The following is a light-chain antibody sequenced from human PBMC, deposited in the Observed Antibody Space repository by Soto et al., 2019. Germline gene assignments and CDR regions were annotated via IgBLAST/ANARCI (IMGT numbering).Light chain of an antibody. J-gene: IGKJ1*01. CDR2: GAS. Sequence: LVMTQSPATLSVSQGEGATLSCRASQSVGSNVAWYQQIPGQGPRLLIYGASTRATGVPARFSGTGSGTEFALTINSLQSEDFAVYYCQQYNDWPPWTFGQGTKVDIK. CDR3: QQYNDWPPWT. V-gene: IGKV3-15*01. CDR1: QSVGSN.